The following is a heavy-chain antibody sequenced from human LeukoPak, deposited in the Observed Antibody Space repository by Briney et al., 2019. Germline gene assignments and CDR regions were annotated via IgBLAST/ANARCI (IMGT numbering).Heavy chain of an antibody. CDR3: ARDGENPYYYDSSGYYYY. J-gene: IGHJ4*02. CDR1: GYTFNTYG. V-gene: IGHV1-18*01. D-gene: IGHD3-22*01. Sequence: ASVKVSCKASGYTFNTYGITWVRQAPGQGLEWMGWISGYNGKTKYAQKLQDRVTMTTDTSTTTAYMELRSLTSDDTAVYYCARDGENPYYYDSSGYYYYWGQGTLVTVSS. CDR2: ISGYNGKT.